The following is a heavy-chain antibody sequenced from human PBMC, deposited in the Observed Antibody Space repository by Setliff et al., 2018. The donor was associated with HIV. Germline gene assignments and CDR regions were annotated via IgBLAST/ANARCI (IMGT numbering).Heavy chain of an antibody. J-gene: IGHJ6*03. CDR3: ARGPTTVTNYYYYYMDV. CDR2: ISSKRTSI. D-gene: IGHD4-17*01. Sequence: GESLKISCAASGFTFSTYRMSWVRQAPGKGLEWVSYISSKRTSIYYADSVKGRFTISRDNDRNSLYLQMNGLRAEDTAVYYCARGPTTVTNYYYYYMDVWGKGTTVTVSS. CDR1: GFTFSTYR. V-gene: IGHV3-48*01.